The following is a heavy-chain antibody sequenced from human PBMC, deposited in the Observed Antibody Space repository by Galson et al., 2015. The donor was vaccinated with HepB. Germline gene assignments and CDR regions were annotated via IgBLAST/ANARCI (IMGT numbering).Heavy chain of an antibody. J-gene: IGHJ4*02. Sequence: SLRLSCAGSGFSFGTYAMNWVRQAPGKGLEWVASISVDGDITYYADSVKGRLTISRDNSKNTLHLQMNSLRAEDTAIYYYAKRSNNLNDRSLDYWGQGTLVTVSS. V-gene: IGHV3-23*01. D-gene: IGHD1-20*01. CDR2: ISVDGDIT. CDR3: AKRSNNLNDRSLDY. CDR1: GFSFGTYA.